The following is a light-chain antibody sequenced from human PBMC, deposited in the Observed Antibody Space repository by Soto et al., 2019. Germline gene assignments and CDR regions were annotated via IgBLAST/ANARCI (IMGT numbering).Light chain of an antibody. CDR3: QQYSGLPPWT. CDR2: DAS. V-gene: IGKV1-5*01. J-gene: IGKJ1*01. Sequence: DIQMTQSPSTLSTSVGDRVTITCRASQSISKLLVWYQQKPGKAPKLLIFDASSLNGGVPPRFSGSGSGTEFTLTISSLQPDDFATYYCQQYSGLPPWTFGQGTKVEIK. CDR1: QSISKL.